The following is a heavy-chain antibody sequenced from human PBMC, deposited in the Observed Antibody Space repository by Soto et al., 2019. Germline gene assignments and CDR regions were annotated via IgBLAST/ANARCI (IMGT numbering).Heavy chain of an antibody. CDR1: GFTCSSYD. Sequence: PVRSLRLACAASGFTCSSYDMHWVRQATRKGLEWVSAIGTAGDTYYPGSVKGRFTIPRENAKTSLYLQMNSLRAEDTAVYYCARMQGYYYYYGMDVWAQGTTVTVS. V-gene: IGHV3-13*01. CDR2: IGTAGDT. J-gene: IGHJ6*02. CDR3: ARMQGYYYYYGMDV.